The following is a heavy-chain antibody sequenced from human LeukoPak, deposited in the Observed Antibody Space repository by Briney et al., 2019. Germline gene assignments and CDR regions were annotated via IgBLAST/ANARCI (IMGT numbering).Heavy chain of an antibody. CDR1: GGSISSYY. V-gene: IGHV4-59*01. CDR3: ARKRYTAMVYFDY. CDR2: IYYSGST. D-gene: IGHD5-18*01. J-gene: IGHJ4*02. Sequence: SETLSLTCTVSGGSISSYYWSWIRQPPGKGLEWIGYIYYSGSTNYNPSLKSRVTISVDTSKNQFSLKLSSVTAADTAVYYCARKRYTAMVYFDYWGQGTLVTVSS.